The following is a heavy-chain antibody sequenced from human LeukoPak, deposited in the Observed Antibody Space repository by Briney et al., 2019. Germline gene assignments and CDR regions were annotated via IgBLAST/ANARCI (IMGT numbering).Heavy chain of an antibody. Sequence: GGSLRLSCAATGFPFYGYWMTWLRQAPGKGLEWLANIKQDGSEKYYVDSVKGRFTISRDNAKNSLYLQMNSLRAEDTAVYYCARFGRQIGAYEAFDICGQGTMVTVSS. CDR1: GFPFYGYW. J-gene: IGHJ3*02. D-gene: IGHD3-16*01. CDR3: ARFGRQIGAYEAFDI. CDR2: IKQDGSEK. V-gene: IGHV3-7*01.